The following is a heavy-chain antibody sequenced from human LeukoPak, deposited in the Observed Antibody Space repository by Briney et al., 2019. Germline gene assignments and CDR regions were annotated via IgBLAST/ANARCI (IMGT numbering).Heavy chain of an antibody. Sequence: ASVKVSCKASGYTFTSYGISWVRQAPGQGLEWMGWISAYNGNTNYAQKLQGRVTMTTDTSTSTAYMELRSLRSDDTAVYYCARVPPYYYDSSDAFDIWGQGTMVTVSS. V-gene: IGHV1-18*01. CDR1: GYTFTSYG. CDR3: ARVPPYYYDSSDAFDI. D-gene: IGHD3-22*01. J-gene: IGHJ3*02. CDR2: ISAYNGNT.